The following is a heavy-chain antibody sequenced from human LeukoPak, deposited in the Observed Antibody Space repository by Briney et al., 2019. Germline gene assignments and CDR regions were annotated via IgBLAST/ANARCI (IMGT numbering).Heavy chain of an antibody. CDR2: IRSKANSYAA. Sequence: GGSLRLSCATSGFTFSGSAIHWVRQASGKGLEWVGRIRSKANSYAATDVASVRGRFSISRDDSKNTAYLQMNSLKTEDTAVYYCTRPSYDSSVSGVVYWGQGTLVTVSS. V-gene: IGHV3-73*01. D-gene: IGHD3-22*01. CDR3: TRPSYDSSVSGVVY. CDR1: GFTFSGSA. J-gene: IGHJ4*02.